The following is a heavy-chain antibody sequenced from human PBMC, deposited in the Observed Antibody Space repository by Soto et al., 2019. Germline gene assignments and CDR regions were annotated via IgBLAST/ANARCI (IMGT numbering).Heavy chain of an antibody. CDR1: GGSISSGDYY. Sequence: PSETLSLTCTVSGGSISSGDYYWSWIRQPPGKGLEWIGNIYYSGSTYYNPSLKSRPTISVDTSKNQFSLKLSSVTAADTAVYYCAREKRVAPINMVRGRITQTQSNWFDPWCQGTLVTVSS. CDR2: IYYSGST. CDR3: AREKRVAPINMVRGRITQTQSNWFDP. J-gene: IGHJ5*02. D-gene: IGHD3-10*01. V-gene: IGHV4-30-4*01.